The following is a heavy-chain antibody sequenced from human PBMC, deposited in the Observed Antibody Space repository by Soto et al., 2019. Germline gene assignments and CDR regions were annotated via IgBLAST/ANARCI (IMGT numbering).Heavy chain of an antibody. Sequence: EVQLLASGGGLVQPGGSLRLSCAASGFTFSSYAMNWVRQAPGKGLEWVSTISGSGSSTYYAASVKGRFTISRDISKNTVYLQMNSLTAEETAVYYCAKSVSEYSSGWFEFAGFDYWGQGGLVTVSS. CDR1: GFTFSSYA. CDR2: ISGSGSST. V-gene: IGHV3-23*01. CDR3: AKSVSEYSSGWFEFAGFDY. D-gene: IGHD6-19*01. J-gene: IGHJ4*02.